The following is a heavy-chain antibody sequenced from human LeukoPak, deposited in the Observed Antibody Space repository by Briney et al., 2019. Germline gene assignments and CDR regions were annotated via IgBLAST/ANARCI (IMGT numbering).Heavy chain of an antibody. D-gene: IGHD2-21*02. J-gene: IGHJ2*01. Sequence: GGSLRLSCAASGFTFSSYAMSWVRQAPGKGLEWVSAISGSGGSTYYADSVKGRFTISRDNSKNTLYLQMNSLRAEDTAVYYCAKTRRRVVTAIQNWYFDLWGRGTLVTVSS. CDR3: AKTRRRVVTAIQNWYFDL. CDR2: ISGSGGST. CDR1: GFTFSSYA. V-gene: IGHV3-23*01.